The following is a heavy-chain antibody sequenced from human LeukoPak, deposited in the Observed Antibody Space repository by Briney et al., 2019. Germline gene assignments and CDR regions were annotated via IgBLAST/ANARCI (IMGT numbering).Heavy chain of an antibody. CDR2: INHSGST. Sequence: SETLSLTCAVYGGSFSGYYWSWVRQPPGKGLEWIGEINHSGSTNYNPSLKSRVTISVDTSTNQFSLKLSSVTAADTAVYYCARGVPSAYYDSSGYYYSDAFDIWGQGTMVTVSS. CDR1: GGSFSGYY. V-gene: IGHV4-34*01. CDR3: ARGVPSAYYDSSGYYYSDAFDI. D-gene: IGHD3-22*01. J-gene: IGHJ3*02.